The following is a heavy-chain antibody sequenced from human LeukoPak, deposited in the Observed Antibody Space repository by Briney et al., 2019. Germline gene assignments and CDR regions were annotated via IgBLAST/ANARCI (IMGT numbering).Heavy chain of an antibody. V-gene: IGHV3-53*01. CDR2: IYRGGTT. CDR3: ARCVMGNSGYDLDY. CDR1: GFTVTSYY. Sequence: GGSLRLSCAASGFTVTSYYMSWVRQAPGKGLQWASVIYRGGTTDYADSVKGRFTISRDNSKNTLYLQMNSLRAEDTALYYCARCVMGNSGYDLDYWGQGTLVTVSS. D-gene: IGHD5-12*01. J-gene: IGHJ4*02.